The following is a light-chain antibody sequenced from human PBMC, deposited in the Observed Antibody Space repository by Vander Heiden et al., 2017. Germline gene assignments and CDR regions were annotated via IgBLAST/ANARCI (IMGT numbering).Light chain of an antibody. CDR1: SGHSSYA. CDR3: QTWGTGIRV. Sequence: QLVLTQSPSASASLGASVKLTCTLSSGHSSYAIAWHQQQPEKGPRYLMKLNSDGSHSRGDGSPARFSGSSSGAERYLIISSLQSEDEADYYCQTWGTGIRVFGGGTKLTVL. V-gene: IGLV4-69*01. CDR2: LNSDGSH. J-gene: IGLJ3*02.